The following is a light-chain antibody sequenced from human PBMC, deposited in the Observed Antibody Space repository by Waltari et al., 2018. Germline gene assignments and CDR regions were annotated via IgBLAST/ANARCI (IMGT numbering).Light chain of an antibody. CDR3: QSYDNSLSVFV. V-gene: IGLV1-40*01. CDR2: FNN. J-gene: IGLJ1*01. Sequence: QSVLTQPPSVSGAPGQRITIPCTGGSSNLGADYDIHWYQHLPGTAPNLLIGFNNNRPSGVPDRFSASKSDTSASLAITGLQAEDEADYYCQSYDNSLSVFVFGTGTKVTVL. CDR1: SSNLGADYD.